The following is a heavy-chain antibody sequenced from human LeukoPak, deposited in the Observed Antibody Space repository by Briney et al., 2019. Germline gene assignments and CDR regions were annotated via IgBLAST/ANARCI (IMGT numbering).Heavy chain of an antibody. V-gene: IGHV4-59*01. CDR2: IYYSGST. CDR3: ARDRLYSSSWTWAGGAADYGMDV. CDR1: GGSISSYY. D-gene: IGHD6-13*01. Sequence: SSETLSLTCTVSGGSISSYYWSWIRQPPGKGLEWIGYIYYSGSTNYNPSLKSRVTISVDTSKNQFSLKLSSVTAADTAVYYCARDRLYSSSWTWAGGAADYGMDVWGQGTTVTVSS. J-gene: IGHJ6*02.